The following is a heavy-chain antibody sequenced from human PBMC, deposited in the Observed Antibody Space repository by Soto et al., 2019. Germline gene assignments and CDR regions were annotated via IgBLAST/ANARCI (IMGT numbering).Heavy chain of an antibody. CDR1: GFTLSAYW. CDR3: ARDVSPGSSSLYLDAFDI. Sequence: EVQLEESGGDLVQPRGSLRLSCAASGFTLSAYWMTWVRQAPGKGLEWVANINRDGSKKSYLDSVRGRFTISRDNVGNSLYLQMDSLRADDTALYYCARDVSPGSSSLYLDAFDIWGQGTMVTVSS. J-gene: IGHJ3*02. V-gene: IGHV3-7*05. D-gene: IGHD6-13*01. CDR2: INRDGSKK.